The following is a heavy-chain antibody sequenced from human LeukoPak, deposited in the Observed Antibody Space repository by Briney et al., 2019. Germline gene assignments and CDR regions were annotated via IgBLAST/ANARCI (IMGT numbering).Heavy chain of an antibody. D-gene: IGHD5-12*01. CDR3: ARSRTVSGYDYVY. Sequence: GGSLRLSCAASGLTFSNYWMDWVRQAPGKGLEWVANIKQDGSEKNYVDSVKGRFIISRDNAKNSLYLQMNTLRAEDTAVYYCARSRTVSGYDYVYWGQGTLVTVSS. V-gene: IGHV3-7*01. CDR1: GLTFSNYW. J-gene: IGHJ4*02. CDR2: IKQDGSEK.